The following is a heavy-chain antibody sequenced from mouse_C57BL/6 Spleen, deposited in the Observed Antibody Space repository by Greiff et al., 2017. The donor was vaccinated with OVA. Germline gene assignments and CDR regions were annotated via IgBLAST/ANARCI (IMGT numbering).Heavy chain of an antibody. CDR1: GFTFSSYG. J-gene: IGHJ2*01. V-gene: IGHV5-6*02. Sequence: EVMLVESGGDLVKPGGSLKLSCAASGFTFSSYGMSWVRQTPDKRLEWVATISSGGSYTYYPDSVKGRFTVARDNAQNTLYLQMSSLKSEDTAMYLCARSPEGYFDYRGQGTTLTVS. CDR2: ISSGGSYT. CDR3: ARSPEGYFDY.